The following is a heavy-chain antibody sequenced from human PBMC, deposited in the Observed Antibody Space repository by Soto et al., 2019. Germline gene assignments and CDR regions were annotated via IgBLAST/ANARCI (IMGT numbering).Heavy chain of an antibody. D-gene: IGHD5-18*01. CDR3: ARNHLQPS. V-gene: IGHV3-11*03. CDR1: GFTFCGYY. Sequence: PGGSLRLSCAASGFTFCGYYMNWIRQAPGKGLEWVSYISSTSTYTNYADSVKGRFTISRDNAKNSLYLQMNSLRAEDTAVYYYARNHLQPSWGQGTLVTVSS. J-gene: IGHJ4*02. CDR2: ISSTSTYT.